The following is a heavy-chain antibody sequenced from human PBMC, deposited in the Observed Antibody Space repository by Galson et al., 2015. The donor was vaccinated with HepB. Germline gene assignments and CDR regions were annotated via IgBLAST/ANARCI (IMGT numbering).Heavy chain of an antibody. Sequence: SLRLSCAVSGFNFSDYSINWVRQAPGKGLEWLSYISGGSGTIYYADSVKDRFTVSRDNAKNSLYLQMNSLRADDTAIYYCARDLKQLWLKGYFDYWGQGTLVTVSS. V-gene: IGHV3-48*04. CDR1: GFNFSDYS. D-gene: IGHD5-18*01. J-gene: IGHJ4*02. CDR2: ISGGSGTI. CDR3: ARDLKQLWLKGYFDY.